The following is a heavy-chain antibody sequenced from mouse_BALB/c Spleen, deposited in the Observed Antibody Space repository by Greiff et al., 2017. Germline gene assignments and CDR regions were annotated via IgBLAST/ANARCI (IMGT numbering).Heavy chain of an antibody. CDR2: IDPANGNT. Sequence: DVQLQESGAELVKPGASVKLSCTASGFNIKDTYMHWVKQRPEQGLEWIGRIDPANGNTKYDPKFQGKATITADTSSNTAYLQLSSLTSEDTAVYYCARRRHYYAMDYWGQGTSVTVSS. V-gene: IGHV14-3*02. CDR3: ARRRHYYAMDY. CDR1: GFNIKDTY. J-gene: IGHJ4*01.